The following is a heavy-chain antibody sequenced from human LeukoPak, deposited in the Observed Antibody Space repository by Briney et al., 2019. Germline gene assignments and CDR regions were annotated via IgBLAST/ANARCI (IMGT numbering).Heavy chain of an antibody. D-gene: IGHD6-13*01. CDR3: ASIAAAGTDY. CDR1: GGSFSGYY. J-gene: IGHJ4*02. Sequence: SETLSLTCAGYGGSFSGYYWSWIRQPPGKGLEWIGEINHRGSTNYNPSLKSRVTISVDTSKNQFSLKLSSVTAADRAVYYCASIAAAGTDYWGQGTLVTVSS. CDR2: INHRGST. V-gene: IGHV4-34*01.